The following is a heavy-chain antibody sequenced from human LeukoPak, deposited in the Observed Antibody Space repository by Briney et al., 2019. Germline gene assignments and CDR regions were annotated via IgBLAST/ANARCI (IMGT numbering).Heavy chain of an antibody. CDR1: GYTFTGYY. V-gene: IGHV1-8*02. CDR2: MNPNSGNT. J-gene: IGHJ4*02. CDR3: ARDSGYADY. D-gene: IGHD5-12*01. Sequence: ASVKVSCKASGYTFTGYYIHWVRQAPGQGLEWMGWMNPNSGNTGYAQKFQGRVTMTRNTSISTAYMELSSLRSEDTAVYYCARDSGYADYWGQGTLVTVSS.